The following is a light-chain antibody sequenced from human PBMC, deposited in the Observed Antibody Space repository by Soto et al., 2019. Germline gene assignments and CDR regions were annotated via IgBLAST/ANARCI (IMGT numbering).Light chain of an antibody. Sequence: TKSPGTLSLYHGERATLSCRASQSVSSSYLAWYQQKPGQAPRLLIYGASTRATGIPARFSGSGSGTEFTLTISSLQSEDFAVYFCHQDFNLPWTFGQGTKVAIK. CDR3: HQDFNLPWT. CDR2: GAS. V-gene: IGKV3D-7*01. J-gene: IGKJ1*01. CDR1: QSVSSSY.